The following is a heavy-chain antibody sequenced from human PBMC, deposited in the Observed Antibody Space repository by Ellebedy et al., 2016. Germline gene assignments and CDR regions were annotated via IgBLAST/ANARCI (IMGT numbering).Heavy chain of an antibody. J-gene: IGHJ3*02. D-gene: IGHD6-13*01. V-gene: IGHV1-69*13. CDR1: GGTFSSYA. Sequence: SVKVSCXASGGTFSSYAISWVRQAPGQGLEWMGGIIPIFGTANYAQKFQGRVTITADESTSTAYMELSSLRSEDTAVYYCARVRSYSSSLGAFDIWGQGTMVTVSS. CDR2: IIPIFGTA. CDR3: ARVRSYSSSLGAFDI.